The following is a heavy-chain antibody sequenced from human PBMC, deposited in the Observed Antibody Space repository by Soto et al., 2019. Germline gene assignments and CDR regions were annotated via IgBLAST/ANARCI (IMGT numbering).Heavy chain of an antibody. V-gene: IGHV1-18*01. J-gene: IGHJ3*02. CDR1: GYTFNTYG. CDR2: INAYNGNT. D-gene: IGHD2-15*01. CDR3: AIDTDRVATI. Sequence: QVHLVQSGPEVKKPGASVKVSCKASGYTFNTYGITWVRQAPGQGLEWMAWINAYNGNTIYAQNVQGRVTVTTDTATTSAYMALMCLASYDTAVLFCAIDTDRVATIWDLGKMVTVSS.